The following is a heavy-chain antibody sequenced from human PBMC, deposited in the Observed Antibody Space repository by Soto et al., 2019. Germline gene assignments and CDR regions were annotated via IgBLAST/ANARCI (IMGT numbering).Heavy chain of an antibody. J-gene: IGHJ6*02. Sequence: GGSLRLSCAASGFTFSSYAMHWVRQAPGKGLEWVAVISYDGSNKYYADSVKGRFTISRDNSKNTLYLQMNSLRAEDTAVYYCARGGAGEQLGEWLGYYYYYGMDVWGQGTTVTVS. V-gene: IGHV3-30-3*01. CDR2: ISYDGSNK. D-gene: IGHD6-6*01. CDR1: GFTFSSYA. CDR3: ARGGAGEQLGEWLGYYYYYGMDV.